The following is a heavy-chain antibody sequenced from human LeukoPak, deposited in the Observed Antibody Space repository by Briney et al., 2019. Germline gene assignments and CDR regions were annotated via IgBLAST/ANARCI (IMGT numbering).Heavy chain of an antibody. D-gene: IGHD5-24*01. CDR1: EFSVGSNY. CDR2: ISGSGSGGST. CDR3: AQSGYNRFDY. J-gene: IGHJ4*02. V-gene: IGHV3-23*01. Sequence: PGGSLRLSCAASEFSVGSNYMSWVRQAPGKGLEWVSSISGSGSGGSTYYADSVKGRFTISRDNSKNTLYLQMNSLRVEDTAVYYCAQSGYNRFDYWGQGTLVTVSS.